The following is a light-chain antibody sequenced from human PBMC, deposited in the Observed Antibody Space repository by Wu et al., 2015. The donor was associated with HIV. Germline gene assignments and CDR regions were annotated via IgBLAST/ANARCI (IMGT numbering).Light chain of an antibody. CDR1: QGITSA. J-gene: IGKJ4*01. V-gene: IGKV1-13*02. Sequence: AIQLTQSPSSLSASVGDRVTITCRASQGITSALAWYQQKPGKNPKLLIYLASTLESGVPSRFSGSGSGTDFTLTISSLEPADFATYYCQQFSSYPHTFGEGPRCRS. CDR3: QQFSSYPHT. CDR2: LAS.